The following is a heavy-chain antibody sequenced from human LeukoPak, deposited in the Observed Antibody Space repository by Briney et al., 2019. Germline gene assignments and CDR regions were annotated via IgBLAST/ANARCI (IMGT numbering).Heavy chain of an antibody. J-gene: IGHJ6*02. CDR3: ARDGSRFYGMDV. V-gene: IGHV1-69*13. CDR2: IIPIFGTA. Sequence: ASVKVSCKASGGTFSSYAISWVRQAPGQGLEWMGGIIPIFGTANYAQKFQGRVTITADESTSTAYMELSSLRSEDTAVYYCARDGSRFYGMDVWGQGTTVTVSS. D-gene: IGHD3-10*01. CDR1: GGTFSSYA.